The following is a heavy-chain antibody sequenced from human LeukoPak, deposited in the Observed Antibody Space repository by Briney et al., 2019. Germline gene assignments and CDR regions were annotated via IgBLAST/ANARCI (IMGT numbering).Heavy chain of an antibody. J-gene: IGHJ4*02. V-gene: IGHV3-23*01. D-gene: IGHD2-15*01. Sequence: GGSLRLSCAASGLTFSSYAMSRVRQAPGKGLEWVSTISGSGGNTYYADSVKGRFTISRDNSKNTLYLEMNSLRAEDTAVYFCANCAALVATGGLDSWGQGTLVTVSS. CDR1: GLTFSSYA. CDR3: ANCAALVATGGLDS. CDR2: ISGSGGNT.